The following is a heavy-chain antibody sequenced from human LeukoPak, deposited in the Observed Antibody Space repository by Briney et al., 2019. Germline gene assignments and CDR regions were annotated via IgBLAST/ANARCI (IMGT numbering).Heavy chain of an antibody. J-gene: IGHJ4*02. CDR1: GFIFSDYY. CDR3: ARRLDFGDYGNGFDH. V-gene: IGHV3-11*01. CDR2: ISSGGSPI. Sequence: KPGGSLRLSCAASGFIFSDYYMTWIRQAPGRGLEWVSYISSGGSPIYYADSVKGRFTISRDNAKNPLHLQMNSLRGDDTAVYYCARRLDFGDYGNGFDHWGQGALVTASS. D-gene: IGHD4-17*01.